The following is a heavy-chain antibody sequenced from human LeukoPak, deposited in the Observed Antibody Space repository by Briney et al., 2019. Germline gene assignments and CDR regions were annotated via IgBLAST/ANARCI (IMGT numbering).Heavy chain of an antibody. Sequence: PGGSLRLSCAASGFTFSSYAMHWVRQAPGKGLEWVAVISYDGSNKYYADSVKGRFTISRDNSKNTLYLQMNSLRAEDTAVYYCARDYYDSRGDAFDIWGQGTMVTVSS. CDR1: GFTFSSYA. J-gene: IGHJ3*02. D-gene: IGHD3-22*01. CDR2: ISYDGSNK. CDR3: ARDYYDSRGDAFDI. V-gene: IGHV3-30-3*01.